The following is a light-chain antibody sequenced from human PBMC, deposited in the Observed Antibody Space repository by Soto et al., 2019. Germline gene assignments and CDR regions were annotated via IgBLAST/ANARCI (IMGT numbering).Light chain of an antibody. CDR3: GSYTTTSTFV. CDR1: SSDVGGYDY. J-gene: IGLJ2*01. Sequence: QSALTQPASVSGSPGQSITISCTGTSSDVGGYDYVSWYQQHPGKVPKLMIFEVFRRPSGISDRFSGSKSGNTASLTSSGLQAEDEADYYCGSYTTTSTFVFGGGTKLTVL. V-gene: IGLV2-14*03. CDR2: EVF.